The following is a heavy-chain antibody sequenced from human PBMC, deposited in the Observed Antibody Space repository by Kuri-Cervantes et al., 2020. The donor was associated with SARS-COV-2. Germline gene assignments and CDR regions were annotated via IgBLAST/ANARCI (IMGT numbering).Heavy chain of an antibody. CDR3: VRDGGGYYDSSGYYGQLGFDY. Sequence: GGSLRLSCAASGFTFSSYSMNWVRQAPGKGLEWVSHISSSSSTTYYADSVECRFTISRDNAKNSLYLQMNSLRDEDTAVYYCVRDGGGYYDSSGYYGQLGFDYWGQGTLVTVSS. CDR2: ISSSSSTT. V-gene: IGHV3-48*02. J-gene: IGHJ4*02. CDR1: GFTFSSYS. D-gene: IGHD3-22*01.